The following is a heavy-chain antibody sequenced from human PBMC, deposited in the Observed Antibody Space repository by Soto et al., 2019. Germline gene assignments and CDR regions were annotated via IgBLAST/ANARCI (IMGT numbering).Heavy chain of an antibody. CDR3: ARGVQQLQWFDP. J-gene: IGHJ5*02. CDR1: GPSVCSRSYY. CDR2: IYYSGST. V-gene: IGHV4-61*01. D-gene: IGHD6-13*01. Sequence: SETLSLTCTVSGPSVCSRSYYSSWIRQPPGKALEWTGYIYYSGSTNYNPSLKSRVTISVDTSKNQFSLKLSSVTAADTAVYYCARGVQQLQWFDPWGQGTLVTV.